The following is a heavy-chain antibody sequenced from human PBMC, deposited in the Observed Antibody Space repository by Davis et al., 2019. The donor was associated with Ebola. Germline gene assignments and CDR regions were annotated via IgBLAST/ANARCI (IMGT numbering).Heavy chain of an antibody. D-gene: IGHD2-21*01. CDR1: GFTFSSYS. V-gene: IGHV3-23*01. Sequence: GESLKISCAASGFTFSSYSMNWVRQAPGKGLEWVSAISGSGGSTYYADSVKGRFTISRDNSKNTLYLQMNSLRAEDTAVYFCARGGVAYSDLDYWGQGTLVAVSS. J-gene: IGHJ4*02. CDR3: ARGGVAYSDLDY. CDR2: ISGSGGST.